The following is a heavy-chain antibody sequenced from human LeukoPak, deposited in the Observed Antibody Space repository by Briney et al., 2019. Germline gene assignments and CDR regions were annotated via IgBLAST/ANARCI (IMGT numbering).Heavy chain of an antibody. CDR3: ATSSGSYYNLYYDYGMDV. Sequence: ASVKVSCKVSGYTLTELSMHWVRQAPGKGREWMGGFDPEDGETIYAQKFQGRVTMTQDTSTDTAYMELSSLRSEDTAVYYCATSSGSYYNLYYDYGMDVWGKGTTVTVSS. CDR1: GYTLTELS. V-gene: IGHV1-24*01. D-gene: IGHD3-10*01. J-gene: IGHJ6*04. CDR2: FDPEDGET.